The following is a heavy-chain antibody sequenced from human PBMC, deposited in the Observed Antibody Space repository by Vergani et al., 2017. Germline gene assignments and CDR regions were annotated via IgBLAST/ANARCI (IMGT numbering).Heavy chain of an antibody. CDR2: IGYDGRIK. J-gene: IGHJ4*02. V-gene: IGHV3-30*02. CDR1: GFSFNTYG. Sequence: QVQLVETGGGVVQPGGSLRLYCATSGFSFNTYGAHWVRQAPGKGLEWVAFIGYDGRIKYNVDSVKGRFTISRDTSKKTLSLQMRSLRADDTAVYYCADLYGDDGFSPFWGQGTLVTVSS. CDR3: ADLYGDDGFSPF. D-gene: IGHD2-21*01.